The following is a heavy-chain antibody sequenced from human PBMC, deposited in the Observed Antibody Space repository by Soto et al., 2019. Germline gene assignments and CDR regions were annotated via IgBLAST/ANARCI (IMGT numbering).Heavy chain of an antibody. V-gene: IGHV4-59*01. CDR1: GGSISTYY. D-gene: IGHD6-19*01. CDR2: IYYSGST. Sequence: QVQLQESGPGLVKPSETLSLTCTVSGGSISTYYWSWIRQPPGKGLEWIGYIYYSGSTNYNPSLNTRVTTPVHTSKNQCSLNLSSVTAADTAVYYCARYAVAGNGGVRCDYWGQGTLVTVSS. J-gene: IGHJ4*02. CDR3: ARYAVAGNGGVRCDY.